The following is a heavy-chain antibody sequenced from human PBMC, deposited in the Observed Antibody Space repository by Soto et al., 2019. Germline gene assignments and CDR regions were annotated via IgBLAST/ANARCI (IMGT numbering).Heavy chain of an antibody. CDR3: ARLYCGSTNCYDLFHY. CDR2: IYYSGST. Sequence: PSETLSLTFTVSGGSISNYYWGWLRQPPGKGLEWLGYIYYSGSTNYNPSLKSRVTISVDTSKNQFSLKLRSVTAADTAVYYCARLYCGSTNCYDLFHYWGQGTPVTVS. J-gene: IGHJ4*02. V-gene: IGHV4-59*01. D-gene: IGHD2-2*01. CDR1: GGSISNYY.